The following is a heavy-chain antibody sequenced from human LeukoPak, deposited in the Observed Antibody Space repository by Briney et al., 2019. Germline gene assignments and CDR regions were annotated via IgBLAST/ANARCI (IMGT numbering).Heavy chain of an antibody. Sequence: ASVKVSCKASGFTFTSSAMQWVRQARGQRLECIGWIVVGSGNTNYAQKFQERVTITRDMSTSTAYMELSSLRSEDTAVYYCAADSYYYDSSGYYHDFDYWGQGTLVTISS. CDR2: IVVGSGNT. CDR3: AADSYYYDSSGYYHDFDY. D-gene: IGHD3-22*01. J-gene: IGHJ4*02. CDR1: GFTFTSSA. V-gene: IGHV1-58*02.